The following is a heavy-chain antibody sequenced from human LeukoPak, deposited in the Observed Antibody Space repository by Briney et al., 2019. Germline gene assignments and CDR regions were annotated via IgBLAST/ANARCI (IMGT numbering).Heavy chain of an antibody. V-gene: IGHV3-30*18. CDR1: GFTLSSYG. D-gene: IGHD6-19*01. CDR3: AKLAGASTN. CDR2: ISYDGSNK. J-gene: IGHJ4*02. Sequence: PVGSLRLSCAASGFTLSSYGMHWVRQAAGKRLKWVAVISYDGSNKYYADSVKGRFTISRDNSKNTLYLQMNSLRAEDTAVYYCAKLAGASTNWGQGTLVTVSS.